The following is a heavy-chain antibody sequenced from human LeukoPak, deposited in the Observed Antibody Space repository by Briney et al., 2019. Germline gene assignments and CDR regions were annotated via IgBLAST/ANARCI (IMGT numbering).Heavy chain of an antibody. J-gene: IGHJ4*02. V-gene: IGHV3-30*04. Sequence: PGGSLRLSCAASGFTFFAHAMHWVRQAPGKGLEWVAVISYDGSNKHYADSMTSRFTISRDNSKNTLYLQMNSLRVEDTAVYYCARESGWAYFDYWGQGSLVAVSS. CDR1: GFTFFAHA. D-gene: IGHD5-24*01. CDR3: ARESGWAYFDY. CDR2: ISYDGSNK.